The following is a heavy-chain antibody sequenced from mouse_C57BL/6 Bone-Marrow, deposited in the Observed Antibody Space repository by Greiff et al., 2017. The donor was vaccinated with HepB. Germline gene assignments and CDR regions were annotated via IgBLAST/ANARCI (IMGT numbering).Heavy chain of an antibody. CDR2: ILPGSGST. J-gene: IGHJ3*01. CDR3: ARCPYYYGSRTGGFAY. CDR1: GYTFTGYW. Sequence: VQLQQSGAELMKPGASVKLSCKATGYTFTGYWIEWVKQRPGHGLEWIGEILPGSGSTNYNEKFKGKATFTADTSSNTAYMQLSSLTTEDSAIYYCARCPYYYGSRTGGFAYWGQGTLVTVSA. V-gene: IGHV1-9*01. D-gene: IGHD1-1*01.